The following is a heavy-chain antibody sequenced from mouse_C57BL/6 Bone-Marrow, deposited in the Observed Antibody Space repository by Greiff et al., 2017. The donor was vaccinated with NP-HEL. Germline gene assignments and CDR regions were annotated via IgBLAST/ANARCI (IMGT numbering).Heavy chain of an antibody. D-gene: IGHD6-1*01. V-gene: IGHV1-15*01. CDR3: TGRPLYYAMDY. Sequence: VQRVESGAELVRPGASVTLSCKASGYTFTDYEMHWVKQTPVHGLEWIGAIDPETGGTAYNQKFKGKAILTADKSSSTAYMELRSLTSEDSAVYYCTGRPLYYAMDYWGQGTSVTVSS. CDR2: IDPETGGT. CDR1: GYTFTDYE. J-gene: IGHJ4*01.